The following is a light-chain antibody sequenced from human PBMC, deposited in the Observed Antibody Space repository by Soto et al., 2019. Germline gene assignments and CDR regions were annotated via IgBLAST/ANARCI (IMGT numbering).Light chain of an antibody. CDR3: QQYGGQPRT. Sequence: EIVLTQSPATLSLSPGERATLSCRASQSVSSYLAWYQQKPGQAPRLLFYGASTRATDVPARLRGSGYGTDFTITISRMENEDFEVYYCQQYGGQPRTFGHGTKVDIK. CDR2: GAS. CDR1: QSVSSY. V-gene: IGKV3-11*01. J-gene: IGKJ1*01.